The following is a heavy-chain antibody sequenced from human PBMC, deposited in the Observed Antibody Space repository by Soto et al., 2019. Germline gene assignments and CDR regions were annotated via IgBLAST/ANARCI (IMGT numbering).Heavy chain of an antibody. J-gene: IGHJ4*02. Sequence: GGSLRLSCAASGFTLGNYWMHWVRQAPGRGLVWVSRINDYGTTINYAESVEGRFIISRDDAKSEVYLQMNNLRAEDSAVYYCARGGLEPFDYWGQGALVTVSS. V-gene: IGHV3-74*01. CDR3: ARGGLEPFDY. CDR1: GFTLGNYW. CDR2: INDYGTTI. D-gene: IGHD1-1*01.